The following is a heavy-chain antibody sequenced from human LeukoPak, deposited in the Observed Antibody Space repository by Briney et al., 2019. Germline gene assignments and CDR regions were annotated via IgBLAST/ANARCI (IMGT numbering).Heavy chain of an antibody. CDR1: GDSISSSSYY. CDR2: IYYSGST. V-gene: IGHV4-39*01. Sequence: SETLSLTCSVSGDSISSSSYYWGWIRQPPGKGLEWIVSIYYSGSTYYKPSLRSRVTISIDTSKNQFSLKLSSVTAADTAVYYCATHYYDSSGEFIRDYWGQGALVTVSS. J-gene: IGHJ4*02. CDR3: ATHYYDSSGEFIRDY. D-gene: IGHD3-22*01.